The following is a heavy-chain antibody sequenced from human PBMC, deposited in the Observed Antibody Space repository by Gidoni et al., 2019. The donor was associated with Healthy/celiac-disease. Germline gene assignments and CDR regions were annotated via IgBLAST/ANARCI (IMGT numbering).Heavy chain of an antibody. V-gene: IGHV1-69*01. D-gene: IGHD3-3*01. CDR1: GGTFSSYA. Sequence: QVQLVQSGAEVKKPGSSVKVSCKASGGTFSSYAISWVRQAPGQGLEWMGGIIPIFGTANYAKKFQGRVTITAYESTSTAYMELISLGSEDTAVYYCARAQYDFWSGYNWFDPWGQGTLVTVSS. CDR2: IIPIFGTA. J-gene: IGHJ5*02. CDR3: ARAQYDFWSGYNWFDP.